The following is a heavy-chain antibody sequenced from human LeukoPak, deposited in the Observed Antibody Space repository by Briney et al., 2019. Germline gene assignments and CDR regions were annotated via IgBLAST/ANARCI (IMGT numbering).Heavy chain of an antibody. CDR2: IYSGGGT. CDR3: VLGFGELFRFDY. J-gene: IGHJ4*02. V-gene: IGHV3-53*01. Sequence: GGSLRLSCAASGFTISNNYMNWVRQAPGKGLEWVSVIYSGGGTYYSDSVKGRFTISRDNSKNTLYLQMNSLRPEDTAVYYCVLGFGELFRFDYWGQGTLVTVSS. CDR1: GFTISNNY. D-gene: IGHD3-10*01.